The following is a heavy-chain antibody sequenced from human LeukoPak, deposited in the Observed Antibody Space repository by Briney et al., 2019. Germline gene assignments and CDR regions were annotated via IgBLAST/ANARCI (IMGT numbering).Heavy chain of an antibody. V-gene: IGHV4-59*01. CDR2: IYHSGSS. CDR1: GGSISSYY. J-gene: IGHJ6*02. Sequence: SETLSLTCTVSGGSISSYYWSWVQQPPGKGLEWIGYIYHSGSSNYSPSLKSRITISVDTSKNQFSVKVSSVTAADTAVYYCARYDGSGSYYKGMDVWGQGTTVTVS. D-gene: IGHD3-10*01. CDR3: ARYDGSGSYYKGMDV.